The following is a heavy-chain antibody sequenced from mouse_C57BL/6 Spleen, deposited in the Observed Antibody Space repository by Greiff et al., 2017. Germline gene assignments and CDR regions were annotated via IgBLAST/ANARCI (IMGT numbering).Heavy chain of an antibody. CDR1: GYTFTTYP. CDR2: FHPYNDDT. D-gene: IGHD2-3*01. J-gene: IGHJ3*01. CDR3: ARPNYDGSWFAY. Sequence: QVQLKESGAELVKPGASVKMSCKASGYTFTTYPIEWMKQNHGKSLEWIGNFHPYNDDTKYNEKFKGKATLTVEKSSSTVYLELSRLTSDDSAVYYCARPNYDGSWFAYWGQGTLVTVSA. V-gene: IGHV1-47*01.